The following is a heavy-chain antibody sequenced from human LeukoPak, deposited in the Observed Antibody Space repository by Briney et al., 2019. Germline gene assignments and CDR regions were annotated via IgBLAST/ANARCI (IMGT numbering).Heavy chain of an antibody. V-gene: IGHV4-59*01. J-gene: IGHJ2*01. CDR2: IYYSEST. Sequence: SETLSLTCTVSGGSISSYYWSWIRQPPGKGLEWIGYIYYSESTNYNPSLKSRVTISVDTSKNQFSLKLSSVTAADTAVYYCAREPRRKGGYSGYDSFWYFDLWGRGTLVTVSS. CDR3: AREPRRKGGYSGYDSFWYFDL. D-gene: IGHD5-12*01. CDR1: GGSISSYY.